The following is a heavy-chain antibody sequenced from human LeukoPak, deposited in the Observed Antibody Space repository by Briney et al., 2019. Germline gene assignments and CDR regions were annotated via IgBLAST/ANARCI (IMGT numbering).Heavy chain of an antibody. D-gene: IGHD2-2*01. CDR3: AKVRSVVPAATYYFDY. J-gene: IGHJ4*02. CDR2: ISGSGGST. CDR1: GFTFSSHA. V-gene: IGHV3-23*01. Sequence: GGSLRLSCAASGFTFSSHAMSWVRQAPGKGLEWVSAISGSGGSTYYADSVKGRFTISRDNSMNTLYLQMNSLRAEDTAVYYCAKVRSVVPAATYYFDYWGQGTLVTVSS.